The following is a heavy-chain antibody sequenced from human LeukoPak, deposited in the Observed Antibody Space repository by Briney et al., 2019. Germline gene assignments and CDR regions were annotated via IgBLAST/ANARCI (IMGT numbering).Heavy chain of an antibody. CDR3: VRESIGFDY. Sequence: GGSPRLSCAASGFTFSSYAMSWVRQAPGKGLDWVSYISSSSRTRYYADSVKGRFTISRDNAKDSLYLQMNSLRAEDTAVYYCVRESIGFDYWGQGTLVTVSS. CDR2: ISSSSRTR. V-gene: IGHV3-48*04. CDR1: GFTFSSYA. J-gene: IGHJ4*02. D-gene: IGHD2-15*01.